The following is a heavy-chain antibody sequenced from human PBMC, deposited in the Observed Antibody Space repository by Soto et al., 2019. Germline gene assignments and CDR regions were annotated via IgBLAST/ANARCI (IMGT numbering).Heavy chain of an antibody. CDR2: ISGSGGST. Sequence: LSLTCAASGFTFSSYAMSWVRQAPGKGLEWVSAISGSGGSTYYADSVKGRFTISRDNSKNTLYLQMNSLRAEDTAVYYCAKALVSYFDYWGQGTLVTVSS. CDR1: GFTFSSYA. CDR3: AKALVSYFDY. J-gene: IGHJ4*02. D-gene: IGHD6-6*01. V-gene: IGHV3-23*01.